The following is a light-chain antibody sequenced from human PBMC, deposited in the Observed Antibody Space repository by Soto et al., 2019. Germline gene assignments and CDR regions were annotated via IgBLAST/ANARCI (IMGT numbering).Light chain of an antibody. CDR2: EAT. Sequence: QSVLTQPASVSGSPGQSITISCTGTSSDVGSYNLVSWYQQHPGKAPKFMIYEATKRPSGVSNRFSGSKSGNTASLTISGRQAEDEADYYCCSYAGSSTYVFGTGTKLTVL. V-gene: IGLV2-23*01. CDR1: SSDVGSYNL. CDR3: CSYAGSSTYV. J-gene: IGLJ1*01.